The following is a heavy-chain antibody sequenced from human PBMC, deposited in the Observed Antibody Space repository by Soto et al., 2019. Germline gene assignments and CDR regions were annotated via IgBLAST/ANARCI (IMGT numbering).Heavy chain of an antibody. V-gene: IGHV4-39*01. Sequence: SETLSLTCAVSGGSISSSIYYWGWIRRPPGKGLEWIGSISYTGKTYYNPSLKSRVTISVDTSKNQFCLKLTSVTEADAALYYCARPQRATYCGGDCYGYYFDYWGQGTLVTVSS. J-gene: IGHJ4*02. CDR2: ISYTGKT. CDR3: ARPQRATYCGGDCYGYYFDY. D-gene: IGHD2-21*02. CDR1: GGSISSSIYY.